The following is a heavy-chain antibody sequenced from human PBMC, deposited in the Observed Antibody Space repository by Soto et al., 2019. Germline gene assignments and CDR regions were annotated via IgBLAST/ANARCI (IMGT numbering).Heavy chain of an antibody. CDR3: ASPRPSSDGTTPIDY. Sequence: GSLSLSSAASGLHFSSYTMNWVRQAPGKGLEWVSSISSTSGFIYYADSVKGRFTISRDNSKNTLYLQMNSLRAEDTAVYYCASPRPSSDGTTPIDYWGQGTLVTVSS. J-gene: IGHJ4*02. D-gene: IGHD1-1*01. CDR1: GLHFSSYT. V-gene: IGHV3-21*01. CDR2: ISSTSGFI.